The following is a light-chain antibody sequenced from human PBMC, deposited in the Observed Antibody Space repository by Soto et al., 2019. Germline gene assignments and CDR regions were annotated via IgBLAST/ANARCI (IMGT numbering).Light chain of an antibody. V-gene: IGKV3-20*01. Sequence: EVVLTHSPCTLPLSLWEGATLXXRAGQSVSSSYLDGDQQKPGTAPRLXRDGASSRATVSPDRFSGSGAGTDFTLTISRLEPEDFAVYSCQQYGSTLRTFGGGTKVDIK. CDR1: QSVSSSY. J-gene: IGKJ4*01. CDR2: GAS. CDR3: QQYGSTLRT.